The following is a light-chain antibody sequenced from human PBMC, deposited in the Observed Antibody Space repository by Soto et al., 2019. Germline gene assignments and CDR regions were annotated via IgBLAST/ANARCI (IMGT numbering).Light chain of an antibody. J-gene: IGKJ1*01. CDR1: QSVSSN. CDR3: QQYNNWPWT. Sequence: EIVMTQSPATLSVSPGERATLSCRASQSVSSNLSWYQHKPGQAPRLLIYGASTRATGIPARFSGSGSGTEFTLTISSLQSEDFAVYYCQQYNNWPWTFG. CDR2: GAS. V-gene: IGKV3-15*01.